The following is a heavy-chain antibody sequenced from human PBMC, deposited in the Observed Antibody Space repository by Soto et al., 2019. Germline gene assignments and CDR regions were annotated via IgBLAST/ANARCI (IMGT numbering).Heavy chain of an antibody. V-gene: IGHV3-9*01. Sequence: EVQLVESGGGLVQPGRSLRLSCAASGFTFDDYAMHWVRQAPGKGLEWVSGISWNSGSIGYADSVKGRFTISRDNAKNSLSLQMNSLRAEDTALYYCAKHVRRDGYSYFDYWGQGTLVTVSS. CDR3: AKHVRRDGYSYFDY. CDR2: ISWNSGSI. D-gene: IGHD5-12*01. J-gene: IGHJ4*02. CDR1: GFTFDDYA.